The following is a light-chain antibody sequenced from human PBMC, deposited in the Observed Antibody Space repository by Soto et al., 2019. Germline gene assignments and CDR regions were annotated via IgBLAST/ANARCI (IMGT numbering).Light chain of an antibody. CDR3: QQYGSSTPGT. CDR1: QSVSSSY. CDR2: GAS. V-gene: IGKV3-20*01. J-gene: IGKJ5*01. Sequence: EIVLTQSPGTLSLSPGERATLSCRASQSVSSSYLAWYQQKPGQAPRLLIYGASSRATGIPDRFSGSGSGTAFTLTISRLEPEDFAVYYCQQYGSSTPGTFGQGTRLEMK.